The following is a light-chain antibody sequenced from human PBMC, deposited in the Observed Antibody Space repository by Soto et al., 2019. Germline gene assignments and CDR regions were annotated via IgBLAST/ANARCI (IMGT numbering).Light chain of an antibody. CDR3: QQYNNWPPLT. CDR1: QSVCGN. CDR2: GAS. J-gene: IGKJ4*01. V-gene: IGKV3-15*01. Sequence: RVGTQSPATMSVSPGEIATISCRASQSVCGNLAWYQQKPGQAPRLLSYGASTRATGIPARFSGSGSGTEFTLTFRSLQSEDFAVYSCQQYNNWPPLTFGGGTKVEIQ.